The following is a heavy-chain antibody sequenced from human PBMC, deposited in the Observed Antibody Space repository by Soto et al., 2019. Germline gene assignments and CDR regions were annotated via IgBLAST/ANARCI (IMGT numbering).Heavy chain of an antibody. CDR2: ISGSGGST. J-gene: IGHJ6*03. Sequence: VGSLRLSCAASGFTFSSYAMSWVRQAPGKGLEWVSAISGSGGSTYYADSVKGRFTISRDNSKNTLYLQMNSLRAEDTAVYYCAKASDYIWGSYRPSHYYYYMDVWGKGTTVTVSS. CDR3: AKASDYIWGSYRPSHYYYYMDV. V-gene: IGHV3-23*01. D-gene: IGHD3-16*02. CDR1: GFTFSSYA.